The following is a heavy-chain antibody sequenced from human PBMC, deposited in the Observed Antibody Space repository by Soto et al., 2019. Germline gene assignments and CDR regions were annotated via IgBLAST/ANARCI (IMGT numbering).Heavy chain of an antibody. Sequence: QVQLQESGPGLVKPSQTLSLTCTVSGGSISSGGYYWSWIRQHPGKGLEWIGYIYYSGSTYYNPSLKSPVTISVDTSKNQFSLKLSSVTAADTAVYYCAGVPTDDSYGYNWFDPWGQGTLVTVSS. CDR2: IYYSGST. CDR1: GGSISSGGYY. CDR3: AGVPTDDSYGYNWFDP. V-gene: IGHV4-31*01. J-gene: IGHJ5*02. D-gene: IGHD5-18*01.